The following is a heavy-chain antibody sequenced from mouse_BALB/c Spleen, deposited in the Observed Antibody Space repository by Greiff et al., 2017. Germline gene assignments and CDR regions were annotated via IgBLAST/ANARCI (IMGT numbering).Heavy chain of an antibody. CDR1: GFTFSSYT. CDR2: ISSGGSYT. CDR3: TRERGYGNPIDY. V-gene: IGHV5-6-4*01. J-gene: IGHJ2*01. Sequence: EVQRVESGGGLVKPGGSLKLSCAASGFTFSSYTMSWVRQTPEKRLEWVATISSGGSYTYYPDSVKGRFTISRDNAKNTLYLQMSSLKSEDTAMYYCTRERGYGNPIDYWGQGTTLTVSS. D-gene: IGHD2-10*02.